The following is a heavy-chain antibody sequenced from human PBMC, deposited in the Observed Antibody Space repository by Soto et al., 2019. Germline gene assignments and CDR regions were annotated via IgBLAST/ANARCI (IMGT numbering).Heavy chain of an antibody. CDR3: AKRRGAGGHFDY. J-gene: IGHJ4*02. Sequence: GSLRLSCAASGFTFSSYAMGWVRQGPGKGLEWVAVVSIGGSTHYADSVRGRFTISRDNSKNTLSLQMDSLTAEDTAVYFCAKRRGAGGHFDYWGQGALVTVSS. CDR1: GFTFSSYA. V-gene: IGHV3-23*01. CDR2: VSIGGST. D-gene: IGHD2-15*01.